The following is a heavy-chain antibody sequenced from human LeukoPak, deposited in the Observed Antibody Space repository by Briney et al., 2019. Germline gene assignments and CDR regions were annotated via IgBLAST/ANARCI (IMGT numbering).Heavy chain of an antibody. V-gene: IGHV3-23*01. J-gene: IGHJ6*03. D-gene: IGHD6-6*01. CDR3: AKDLEQLVRGGYYYYMDV. CDR2: ISGSGGST. CDR1: GFTFSSYA. Sequence: GGSLRLSCAASGFTFSSYAMSWVRQAPGKGLEWVSAISGSGGSTYYADSVKGRFTISRDNSKNTLYLQMNSLRAEDTAVYYCAKDLEQLVRGGYYYYMDVWGKGTTVTVSS.